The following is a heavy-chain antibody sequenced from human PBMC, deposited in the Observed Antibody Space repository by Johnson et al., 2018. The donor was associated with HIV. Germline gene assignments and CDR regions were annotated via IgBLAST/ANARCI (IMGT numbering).Heavy chain of an antibody. CDR1: GFSFSSYG. J-gene: IGHJ3*02. Sequence: QVQLVESGGGVVQPGRSLRLSCAASGFSFSSYGMHWVRQAAGKGLEWVALIWYDGSNKYYADSVKGRFTISRDNSKNTLYLQMNSLRADDTAVYYCAKDSNRWEQLAYAFDIWGQGTMVTVSS. CDR3: AKDSNRWEQLAYAFDI. V-gene: IGHV3-33*06. CDR2: IWYDGSNK. D-gene: IGHD6-6*01.